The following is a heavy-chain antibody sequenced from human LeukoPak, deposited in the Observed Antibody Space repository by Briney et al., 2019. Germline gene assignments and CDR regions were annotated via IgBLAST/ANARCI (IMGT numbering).Heavy chain of an antibody. D-gene: IGHD5-18*01. Sequence: SETLSLTCTVSGGSISSGDYYWSWIRLPPGKGLEWIGYIYYSGSTYYNPSLKSRVTISVDTSKNQFSLKLSSVTAADTAVYYCARARGRRGYSYGYFGYWGQGTLVTVSS. CDR3: ARARGRRGYSYGYFGY. CDR1: GGSISSGDYY. CDR2: IYYSGST. J-gene: IGHJ4*02. V-gene: IGHV4-30-4*01.